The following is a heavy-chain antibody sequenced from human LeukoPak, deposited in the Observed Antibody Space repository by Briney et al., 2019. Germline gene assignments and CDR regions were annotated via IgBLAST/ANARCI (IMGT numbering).Heavy chain of an antibody. V-gene: IGHV1-2*02. CDR3: ARFSAYSSSWGDY. J-gene: IGHJ4*02. D-gene: IGHD6-13*01. CDR1: GYTFTAYY. CDR2: INPNSGDT. Sequence: EASVKVSCKASGYTFTAYYMHWVRQAPGQGLEWMGWINPNSGDTNYAQKFPGRVTMTRDTSISTAYMELSSLRSDDTAMYYCARFSAYSSSWGDYWGQGTLVTVSS.